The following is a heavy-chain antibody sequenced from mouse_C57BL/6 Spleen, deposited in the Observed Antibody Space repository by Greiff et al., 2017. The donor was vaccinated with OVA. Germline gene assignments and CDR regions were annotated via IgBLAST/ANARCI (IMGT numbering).Heavy chain of an antibody. CDR3: TRGRYYGSSYWYFDV. V-gene: IGHV5-9-1*02. J-gene: IGHJ1*03. Sequence: DVKLVESGEGLVKPGGSLKLSCAASGFTFSSYAMSWVRQTPEKRLEWVAFISSGGDYTYYADTVKGRFTLSRDNARNTLYLQMSSLKSEETAMYYGTRGRYYGSSYWYFDVWGTGTTVTVSS. CDR1: GFTFSSYA. CDR2: ISSGGDYT. D-gene: IGHD1-1*01.